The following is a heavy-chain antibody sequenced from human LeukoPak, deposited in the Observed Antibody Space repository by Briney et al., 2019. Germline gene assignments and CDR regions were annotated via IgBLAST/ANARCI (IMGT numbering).Heavy chain of an antibody. V-gene: IGHV3-48*03. CDR3: ARDFNRGYSYEGPEGIFDY. CDR2: ISGIGTTM. J-gene: IGHJ4*02. CDR1: GFTFRSYA. Sequence: GGSLRLSCEASGFTFRSYAMVWVRQAPGKGLEYISHISGIGTTMYHADSVKGRFTISRDNAKNSVFLQMNSLRIEDTAVYYCARDFNRGYSYEGPEGIFDYWGQGTLVTVSS. D-gene: IGHD5-18*01.